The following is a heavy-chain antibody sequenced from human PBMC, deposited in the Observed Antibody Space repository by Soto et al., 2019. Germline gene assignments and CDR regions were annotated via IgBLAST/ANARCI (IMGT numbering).Heavy chain of an antibody. J-gene: IGHJ3*02. Sequence: ASVKVSCKASGYTFTSYGISWVRQAPGQGLEWMGWISAYNGNTNYAQKLQGRVTMTTDTSTSTAYMELRSLRSDDTAVYYCARDFKLLWFGEVLAFDIWDQGTMVNVSS. D-gene: IGHD3-10*01. V-gene: IGHV1-18*01. CDR1: GYTFTSYG. CDR2: ISAYNGNT. CDR3: ARDFKLLWFGEVLAFDI.